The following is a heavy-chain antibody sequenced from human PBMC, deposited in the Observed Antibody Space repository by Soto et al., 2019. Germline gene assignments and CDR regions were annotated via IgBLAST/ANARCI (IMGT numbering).Heavy chain of an antibody. CDR2: IYYGGST. CDR1: GGSISSYY. V-gene: IGHV4-59*01. Sequence: SETLSLTCTVSGGSISSYYWSWIRQPPGKGLEWIGYIYYGGSTNYNPSLKSRVTISVDTSKNQFSLKLSSVTAADTAVYYCASVTRTCISTSCYRYYYGMDVWGQGTTVTVSS. D-gene: IGHD2-2*02. J-gene: IGHJ6*02. CDR3: ASVTRTCISTSCYRYYYGMDV.